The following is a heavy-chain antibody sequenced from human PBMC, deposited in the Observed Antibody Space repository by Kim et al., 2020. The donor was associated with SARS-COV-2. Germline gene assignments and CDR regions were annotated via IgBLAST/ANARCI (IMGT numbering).Heavy chain of an antibody. J-gene: IGHJ6*02. Sequence: GGSLRLSCAASGFTFSSYGMHWVRQAPGKGLEWVAVIWYDGSNKYYADSVKGRFTISRDNSKNTLYLQMNSLGAEDTAVYYCARGDTAMGSYYYYGMDVWGQGTTVTVSS. CDR2: IWYDGSNK. CDR1: GFTFSSYG. D-gene: IGHD5-18*01. V-gene: IGHV3-33*01. CDR3: ARGDTAMGSYYYYGMDV.